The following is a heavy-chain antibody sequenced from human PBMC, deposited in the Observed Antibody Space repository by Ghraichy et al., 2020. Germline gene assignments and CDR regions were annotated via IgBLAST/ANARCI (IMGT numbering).Heavy chain of an antibody. CDR3: ATATRGRTPNSC. CDR1: GFTFSNYF. CDR2: INADGSHM. V-gene: IGHV3-7*01. Sequence: GGSLRRSCAASGFTFSNYFMTWVRQAPGKGLEWVANINADGSHMYYVDSVRGRFTISRDNAENSLYLQMNSLRAEDTAVYYCATATRGRTPNSCWGQGTLVTVSS. J-gene: IGHJ4*01. D-gene: IGHD2-2*01.